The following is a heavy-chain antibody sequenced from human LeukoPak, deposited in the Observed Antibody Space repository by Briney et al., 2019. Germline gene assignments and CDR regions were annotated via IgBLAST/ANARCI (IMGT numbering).Heavy chain of an antibody. D-gene: IGHD3-22*01. J-gene: IGHJ3*02. CDR3: AKGPYSYDSSGAFDI. V-gene: IGHV4-61*02. CDR2: ISSSGST. Sequence: SQTLSLTCTVSGDSISSGDYYWSWIRQPAGKGLEWIGRISSSGSTNYNPSLKSRVTISVDTSKNQFSLKLSSVTAADTAVYFCAKGPYSYDSSGAFDIWGQGTMVTVSS. CDR1: GDSISSGDYY.